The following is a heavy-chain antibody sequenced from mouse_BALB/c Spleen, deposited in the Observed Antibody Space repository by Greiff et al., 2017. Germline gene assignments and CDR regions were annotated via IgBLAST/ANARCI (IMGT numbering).Heavy chain of an antibody. Sequence: DVHLVESGGGLVQPGGSMKLSCVASGFTFSNYWMNWVRQSPEKGLEWVAEIRLKSNNYATHYAESVKGRFTISRDDSKSSVYLQMNNLRAEDTGIYYCTRYYYFDYWGQGTTLTVSS. CDR3: TRYYYFDY. CDR1: GFTFSNYW. CDR2: IRLKSNNYAT. V-gene: IGHV6-6*02. J-gene: IGHJ2*01.